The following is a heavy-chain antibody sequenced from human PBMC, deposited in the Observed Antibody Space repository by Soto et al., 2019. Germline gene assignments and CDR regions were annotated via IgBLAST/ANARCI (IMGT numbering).Heavy chain of an antibody. V-gene: IGHV1-3*01. J-gene: IGHJ4*02. CDR3: ARSIVVVSAADY. CDR1: GYTFTSYA. D-gene: IGHD2-21*02. CDR2: INAGNGNT. Sequence: ASVKVSCKASGYTFTSYAMHWVRQAPGQRLEWMGWINAGNGNTKYSQKFQGRVTITRDTSASTAYMELSSLRSDDTAVYYCARSIVVVSAADYWGQGTLVTVSS.